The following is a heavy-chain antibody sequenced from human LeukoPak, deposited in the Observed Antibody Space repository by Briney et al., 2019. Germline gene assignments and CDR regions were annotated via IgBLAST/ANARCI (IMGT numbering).Heavy chain of an antibody. J-gene: IGHJ4*02. V-gene: IGHV3-53*01. CDR1: GFTLDDYG. Sequence: GGSLRLSCAASGFTLDDYGMTWVRQAPGKGLEWVSVIYSGGSTYYADSVKGRFTISRDNSKNTLYLQMNSLRAEDTAVYYCARDRDYADYWGQGTLVTVSS. CDR2: IYSGGST. CDR3: ARDRDYADY. D-gene: IGHD3-10*01.